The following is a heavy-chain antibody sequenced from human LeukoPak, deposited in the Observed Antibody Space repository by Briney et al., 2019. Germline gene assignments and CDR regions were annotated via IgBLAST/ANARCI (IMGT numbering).Heavy chain of an antibody. Sequence: GGSLRLSCAASGFTFSSYDMSWVRQAPGKGLEWVSRISASGYTTYYADSVRGRFTLSRGNSKNTLYLQMNSLRAEDTALYYCAKNGYNSGWYDSCGQGILVTVSS. V-gene: IGHV3-23*01. J-gene: IGHJ5*01. CDR2: ISASGYTT. D-gene: IGHD6-25*01. CDR3: AKNGYNSGWYDS. CDR1: GFTFSSYD.